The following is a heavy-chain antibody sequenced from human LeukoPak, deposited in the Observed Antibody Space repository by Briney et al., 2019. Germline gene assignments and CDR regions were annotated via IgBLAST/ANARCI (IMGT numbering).Heavy chain of an antibody. CDR2: IKQDGSEK. V-gene: IGHV3-7*01. Sequence: GGSLRLSCAASGFTFSSYWMSWVRQAPGKGLEWVADIKQDGSEKNYVDSVKGRFTISRDNSKNTLYLQMNSLRAEDTAVYYCARVGEYDSFDYWGQGTLVTVSS. CDR1: GFTFSSYW. J-gene: IGHJ4*02. D-gene: IGHD2/OR15-2a*01. CDR3: ARVGEYDSFDY.